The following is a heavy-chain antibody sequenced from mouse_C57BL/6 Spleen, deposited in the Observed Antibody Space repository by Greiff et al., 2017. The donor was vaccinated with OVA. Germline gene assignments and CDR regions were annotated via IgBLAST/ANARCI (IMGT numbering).Heavy chain of an antibody. J-gene: IGHJ3*01. V-gene: IGHV5-4*01. D-gene: IGHD1-1*01. CDR1: GFTFSSYA. Sequence: EVQGVESGGGLVKPGGSLKLSCAASGFTFSSYAMSWVRQTPEKRLEWVATISDGGSYTSYPDNVKGRFTISRDNAKNNLYLQMSHLKSEDTAMYYCARDPLYYYGSSSFAYWGQGTLVTVSA. CDR2: ISDGGSYT. CDR3: ARDPLYYYGSSSFAY.